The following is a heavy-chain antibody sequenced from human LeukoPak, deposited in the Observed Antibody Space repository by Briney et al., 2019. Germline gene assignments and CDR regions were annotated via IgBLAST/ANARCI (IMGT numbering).Heavy chain of an antibody. CDR1: GGSFSGYH. CDR2: INHSGST. CDR3: ARGRNPRTAGYCSGGSCYRIGMDV. Sequence: SETLSLTCAVYGGSFSGYHWSWIRQPPGKGLEWIGEINHSGSTNYNPSLTSRVTISVDTSKNQFSLKLSSVTAADTAVYYCARGRNPRTAGYCSGGSCYRIGMDVWAKGPRSPSP. J-gene: IGHJ6*02. D-gene: IGHD2-15*01. V-gene: IGHV4-34*01.